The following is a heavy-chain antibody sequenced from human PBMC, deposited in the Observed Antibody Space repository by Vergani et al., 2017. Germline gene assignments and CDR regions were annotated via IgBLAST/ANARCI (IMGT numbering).Heavy chain of an antibody. CDR3: ARGQWLTTLSFGY. Sequence: QVQLVQSGAEVKKPGASVKVSCKASGYTFSSYYMNWVRQAPGQGLEWMGIINPSGGSTSYAQKFQGRVTMTRDTSTSTVYMELGSLRSEDTAVYYCARGQWLTTLSFGYWGQGTLVTVSS. D-gene: IGHD6-19*01. V-gene: IGHV1-46*01. CDR1: GYTFSSYY. J-gene: IGHJ4*02. CDR2: INPSGGST.